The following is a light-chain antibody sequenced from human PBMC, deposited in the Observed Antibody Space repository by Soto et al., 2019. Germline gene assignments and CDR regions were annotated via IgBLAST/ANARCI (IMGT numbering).Light chain of an antibody. CDR3: QQYNSYSGT. CDR1: QSISSW. V-gene: IGKV1-5*03. J-gene: IGKJ2*01. Sequence: DIQMTQSPSTLSASVGDRVTITCRASQSISSWLAWYQQKPGKAPKLLIYKASSLESGVPSRFSGSGSGTEFTLTISSLQPDVFATYYCQQYNSYSGTFGQGTKLEIK. CDR2: KAS.